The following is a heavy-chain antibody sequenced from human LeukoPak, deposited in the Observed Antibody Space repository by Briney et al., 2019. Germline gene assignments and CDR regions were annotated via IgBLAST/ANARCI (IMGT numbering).Heavy chain of an antibody. V-gene: IGHV3-15*01. Sequence: KSGGPLRLSCTASGLTFTNAWMSWVRQPPGKGLEWVGRIKSKTDGGTADYAAPAKGRFTISRDDSKNTVYLQMNSLKTEDTAVYYCTTGGGYPADYWGQGTLVTVSS. J-gene: IGHJ4*02. CDR1: GLTFTNAW. CDR3: TTGGGYPADY. D-gene: IGHD5-24*01. CDR2: IKSKTDGGTA.